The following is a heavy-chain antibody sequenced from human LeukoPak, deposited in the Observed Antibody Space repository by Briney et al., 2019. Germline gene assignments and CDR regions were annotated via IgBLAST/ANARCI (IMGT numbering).Heavy chain of an antibody. V-gene: IGHV4-59*08. Sequence: SETLSLTCIVSGGSIRSYYWSWIRQPPGKGLEWIGYIYYSGSTNYNPSLKSRVTISVDTSKNQFSLKLSSVTAADTAVYYCARGRDGYISYYFDYWGQGTLVTVSS. CDR3: ARGRDGYISYYFDY. CDR2: IYYSGST. D-gene: IGHD5-24*01. CDR1: GGSIRSYY. J-gene: IGHJ4*02.